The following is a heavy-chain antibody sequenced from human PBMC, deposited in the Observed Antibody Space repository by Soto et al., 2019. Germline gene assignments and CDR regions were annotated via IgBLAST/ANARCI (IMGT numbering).Heavy chain of an antibody. V-gene: IGHV4-38-2*01. CDR3: VRGGDTMVRGVIIFYYYGMDV. J-gene: IGHJ6*02. CDR2: IYHRGST. Sequence: SETLSLTCAVSGYSISSGYYWGWTRQSPGKGLEWVGSIYHRGSTYYNPSLKSRVTISLDTSKNQFSLRLTSVTAADTAVYYCVRGGDTMVRGVIIFYYYGMDVWGQGTTVTVSS. CDR1: GYSISSGYY. D-gene: IGHD3-10*01.